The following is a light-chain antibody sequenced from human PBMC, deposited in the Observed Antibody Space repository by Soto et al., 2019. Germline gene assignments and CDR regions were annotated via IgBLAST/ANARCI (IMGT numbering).Light chain of an antibody. V-gene: IGKV1-5*03. J-gene: IGKJ4*01. CDR1: QSISNW. Sequence: DIQMTQSPSTLSASIGDRVTITCRASQSISNWLAWYQQKPGKAPKLLIYKASTLESGVPSRFSGGGSGTAFTLTISSLQPDDFATYYCQQYNSYSSLTFGGGTKVDI. CDR3: QQYNSYSSLT. CDR2: KAS.